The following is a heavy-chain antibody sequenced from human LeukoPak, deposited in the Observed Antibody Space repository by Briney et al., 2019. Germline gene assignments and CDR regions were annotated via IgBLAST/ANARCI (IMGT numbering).Heavy chain of an antibody. CDR3: TRDVFSLGDS. CDR2: INHDGSLR. V-gene: IGHV3-74*01. J-gene: IGHJ4*02. D-gene: IGHD2/OR15-2a*01. Sequence: GGSLRLSCAASGFTLTSYGMHWVRQSPGKGLVWVSHINHDGSLRNYADSVKGRFTISRDIAKNTLYLQMNGLGADDTAMYYCTRDVFSLGDSWGQGTLVTVSS. CDR1: GFTLTSYG.